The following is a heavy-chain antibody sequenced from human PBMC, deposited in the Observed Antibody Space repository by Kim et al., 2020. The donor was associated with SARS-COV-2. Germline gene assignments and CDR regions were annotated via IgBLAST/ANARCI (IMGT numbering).Heavy chain of an antibody. CDR2: VHSSGSS. J-gene: IGHJ6*03. CDR3: ARHLGYYYYYLDA. D-gene: IGHD2-15*01. V-gene: IGHV4-39*01. Sequence: SETLSLTCTVSGGSISSSTYYWAWIRQPPGKGLEWIATVHSSGSSHYNPSLKGRATISVDTSKNQFSLRLSSVTAADTAVYFCARHLGYYYYYLDAW. CDR1: GGSISSSTYY.